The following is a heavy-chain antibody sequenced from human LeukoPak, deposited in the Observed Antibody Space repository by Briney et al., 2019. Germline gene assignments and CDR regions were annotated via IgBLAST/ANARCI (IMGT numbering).Heavy chain of an antibody. CDR2: IYYSGST. J-gene: IGHJ4*02. CDR1: GGSISSSSYY. CDR3: ARQWRQGYSYGPSYFDY. Sequence: PSETLSLTCTVSGGSISSSSYYWGWIRQPPGKGLEWIGSIYYSGSTYYNPSLKSRVTISVDTSKNQFSLKLSSVTAADTAVYYCARQWRQGYSYGPSYFDYWGQGTLVTVSS. D-gene: IGHD5-18*01. V-gene: IGHV4-39*01.